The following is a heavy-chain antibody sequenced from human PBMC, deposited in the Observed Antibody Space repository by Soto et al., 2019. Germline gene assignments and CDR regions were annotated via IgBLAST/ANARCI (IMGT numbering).Heavy chain of an antibody. V-gene: IGHV3-30-3*01. D-gene: IGHD6-19*01. CDR1: GFTFSSYA. CDR3: ARDNGGVAVAGAFDY. J-gene: IGHJ4*02. CDR2: ISYDGSNK. Sequence: QVQLVESGGGVVQPGRSLRLSCAASGFTFSSYAMHWVRQAPGKGLEWVAVISYDGSNKYYADSVKGRFTISRDNSKNTLYLQMNSLRAEDTAVYYCARDNGGVAVAGAFDYWGQGTLVAVSS.